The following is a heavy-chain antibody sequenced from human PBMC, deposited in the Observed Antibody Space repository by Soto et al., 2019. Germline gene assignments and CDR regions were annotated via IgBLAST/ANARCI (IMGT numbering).Heavy chain of an antibody. CDR3: ARGDRGGSGSPASYYYSGWDV. V-gene: IGHV3-23*01. D-gene: IGHD3-10*01. Sequence: DVQLLESGGNLVQPGVSLTLSCSASGFTLSSYAMSWVRQAPGKGLEWVSSISAGGDMTYNSDSVKGRFTISRDNANNAVFLQMHNLRIEDTALYYCARGDRGGSGSPASYYYSGWDVWGQGATVTVS. CDR1: GFTLSSYA. J-gene: IGHJ6*02. CDR2: ISAGGDMT.